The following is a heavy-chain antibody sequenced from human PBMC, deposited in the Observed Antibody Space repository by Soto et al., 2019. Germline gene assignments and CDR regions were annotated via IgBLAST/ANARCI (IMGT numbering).Heavy chain of an antibody. V-gene: IGHV3-66*01. J-gene: IGHJ4*02. CDR3: ARDLSYWFGESALSYFDY. CDR2: IYSGGST. Sequence: EVQLVESGGGLVQPGGSLRLSCAASGFTVSSNYMSWVRQAPGKGLEWVSVIYSGGSTYYADSVKGRFTISRDNSKNTLYLQMNSLRAEDTAVYYCARDLSYWFGESALSYFDYWGQGTLVTVSS. CDR1: GFTVSSNY. D-gene: IGHD3-10*01.